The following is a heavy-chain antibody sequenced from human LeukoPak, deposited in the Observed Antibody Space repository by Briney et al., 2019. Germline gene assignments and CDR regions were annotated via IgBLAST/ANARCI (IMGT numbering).Heavy chain of an antibody. CDR3: TRDGFYWNDFDY. CDR2: IKEDGSER. D-gene: IGHD1-1*01. J-gene: IGHJ4*02. Sequence: GGSLRLSCGVSGFTFSNYWMNWVRQAPGKGLEWVANIKEDGSERTYAESVKARFTISRDNANNSLFLQMNSLRAEDTAVYYCTRDGFYWNDFDYWGQGTLVTVSS. CDR1: GFTFSNYW. V-gene: IGHV3-7*01.